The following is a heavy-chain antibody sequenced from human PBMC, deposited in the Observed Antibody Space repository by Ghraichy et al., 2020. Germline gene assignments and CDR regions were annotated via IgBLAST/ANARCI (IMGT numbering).Heavy chain of an antibody. D-gene: IGHD6-6*01. CDR3: ATSTHPDAFDI. V-gene: IGHV3-43*02. Sequence: GGSLRLSCAASGFTFDDYAMHWVRQAPGKGLEWVSLISGDGGSTYYADSVKGRFTISRDNSKNSLYLQMNSLRTEDTALYYCATSTHPDAFDIWGQGTMVTVSS. CDR1: GFTFDDYA. J-gene: IGHJ3*02. CDR2: ISGDGGST.